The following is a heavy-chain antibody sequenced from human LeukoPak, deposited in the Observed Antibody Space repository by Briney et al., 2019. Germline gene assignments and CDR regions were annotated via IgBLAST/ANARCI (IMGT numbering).Heavy chain of an antibody. CDR1: GFTVSSNY. Sequence: GGSLRLSCAASGFTVSSNYMSWVRQAPGKGLEWVGRIKSKTDGGTTDYAAPVKGRFTISRDDSKNTLYLQMNSLRAEDTAVYYCAKCGEVTINWFDPWGQGTLVTVSS. J-gene: IGHJ5*02. CDR3: AKCGEVTINWFDP. D-gene: IGHD2-21*01. CDR2: IKSKTDGGTT. V-gene: IGHV3-15*01.